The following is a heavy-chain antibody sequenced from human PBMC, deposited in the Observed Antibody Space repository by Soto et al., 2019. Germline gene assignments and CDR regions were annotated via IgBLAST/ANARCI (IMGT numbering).Heavy chain of an antibody. CDR1: GGSISSGDYY. V-gene: IGHV4-30-4*01. CDR3: ARDGYDSSGYYYPPGRGVDFDI. Sequence: PSETLSLTCTVSGGSISSGDYYWSWIRQPPGKDLEWIGYIYYSGSTYYNPSLKSRVTISVDTSKNQFSLKLSSVTAADTAVYYCARDGYDSSGYYYPPGRGVDFDIWGQGTMVTVSS. D-gene: IGHD3-22*01. CDR2: IYYSGST. J-gene: IGHJ3*02.